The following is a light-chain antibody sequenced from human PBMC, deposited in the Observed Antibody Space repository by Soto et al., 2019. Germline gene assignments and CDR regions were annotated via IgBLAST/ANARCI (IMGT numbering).Light chain of an antibody. Sequence: DIQLTQSPSSLSVSAGDRVTITCQASQDIRNYLNWYQQKPGKDPKLLISGASDLETGVPSRFSGSGSGTHFTFTIISLQPEDIATYYCQQYNNVRISFGQGTRLEIK. CDR3: QQYNNVRIS. CDR2: GAS. V-gene: IGKV1-33*01. CDR1: QDIRNY. J-gene: IGKJ5*01.